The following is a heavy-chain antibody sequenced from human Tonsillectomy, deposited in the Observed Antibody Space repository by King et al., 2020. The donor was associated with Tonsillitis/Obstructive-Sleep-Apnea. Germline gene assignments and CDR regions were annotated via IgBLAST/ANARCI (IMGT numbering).Heavy chain of an antibody. J-gene: IGHJ3*01. V-gene: IGHV3-74*01. D-gene: IGHD3-16*01. CDR1: GFSFSSYW. CDR2: INVDGSST. CDR3: TFGGGMPHDAFDF. Sequence: VQLVESGGDLVQPGGSLRLSCAASGFSFSSYWMHWVRQAPGKGLMWVSRINVDGSSTSYADFVKGRFTISRDNAKNTLYLQLNSLRAEDAAVYYCTFGGGMPHDAFDFWGQGTMVTVSS.